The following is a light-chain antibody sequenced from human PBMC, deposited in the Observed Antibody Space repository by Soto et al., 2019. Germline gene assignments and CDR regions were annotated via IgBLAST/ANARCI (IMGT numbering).Light chain of an antibody. V-gene: IGKV1-9*01. Sequence: IQLTQSPSSLSASVGDRVTITCRASQGISSYLAWYQQKPGKAPKLLIYAASTLQSGVPSRFSGSGSETDFTLTISSRQTEDFATYYCQQLDSYPLTFGPGTKVDLK. CDR1: QGISSY. CDR3: QQLDSYPLT. CDR2: AAS. J-gene: IGKJ3*01.